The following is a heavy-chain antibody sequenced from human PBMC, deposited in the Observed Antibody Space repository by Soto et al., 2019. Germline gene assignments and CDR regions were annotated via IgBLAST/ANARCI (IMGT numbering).Heavy chain of an antibody. CDR2: ISGSGGST. D-gene: IGHD3-10*01. Sequence: GGSLRLSCAASGFTFISYAMSWVRQAPGKGLEWVSAISGSGGSTYYADSVKGRFTISRDDSKNTLYLQMNSLRAEDTAVYYCAKVGGRVLLWFGELLSWFDSWGQGTLVTVSS. CDR3: AKVGGRVLLWFGELLSWFDS. V-gene: IGHV3-23*01. CDR1: GFTFISYA. J-gene: IGHJ5*01.